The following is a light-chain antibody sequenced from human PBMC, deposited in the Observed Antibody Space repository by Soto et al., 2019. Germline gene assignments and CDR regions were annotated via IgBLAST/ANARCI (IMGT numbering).Light chain of an antibody. CDR2: EVN. CDR3: SSYTTTTSREV. Sequence: QSVLTQPASVSGSPGQSITISCTGSSSDVGDYNYVSWYQQHPGKAPKLMIYEVNNRPSGVSNRFSGSKSGNTASLTISGLQAEDEANYYCSSYTTTTSREVFGTGTKVTVL. CDR1: SSDVGDYNY. V-gene: IGLV2-14*01. J-gene: IGLJ1*01.